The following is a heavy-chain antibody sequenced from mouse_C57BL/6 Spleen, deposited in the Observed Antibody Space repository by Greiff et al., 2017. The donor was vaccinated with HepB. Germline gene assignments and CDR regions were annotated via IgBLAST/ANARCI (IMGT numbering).Heavy chain of an antibody. CDR3: ARWATVDPFAY. D-gene: IGHD1-1*01. V-gene: IGHV1-69*01. CDR1: GYTFTSYW. J-gene: IGHJ3*01. CDR2: IDPSDSYT. Sequence: QVQLQQPGAELVMPGASVKLSCKASGYTFTSYWMHWVKQRPGQGLAWIGEIDPSDSYTNYNQKFKGKSTLTVDKSSSTAYMQLSSLTSEDSAVYYCARWATVDPFAYWGQGTLVTVSA.